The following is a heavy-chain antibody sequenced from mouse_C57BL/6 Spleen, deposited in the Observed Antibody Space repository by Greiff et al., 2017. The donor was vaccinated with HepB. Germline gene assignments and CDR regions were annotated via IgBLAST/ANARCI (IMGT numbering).Heavy chain of an antibody. CDR2: ISSGGSYT. Sequence: EVKLVESGGDLVKPGGSLKLSCAASGFTFSSYGMSWVRQTPDKRLEWVATISSGGSYTYYPDSVKGRFTISRDNAKNTLYLQMSSLKSEDTAMYYCAREGWANYFDYWGQGTTLTVSS. V-gene: IGHV5-6*01. CDR3: AREGWANYFDY. J-gene: IGHJ2*01. D-gene: IGHD3-3*01. CDR1: GFTFSSYG.